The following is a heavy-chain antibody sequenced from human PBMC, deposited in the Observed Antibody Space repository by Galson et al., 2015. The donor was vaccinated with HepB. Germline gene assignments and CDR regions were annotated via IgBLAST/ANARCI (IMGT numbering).Heavy chain of an antibody. CDR3: ARDRGQGNWFDP. J-gene: IGHJ5*02. V-gene: IGHV3-30-3*01. CDR2: ISYDGSNK. CDR1: GFTFSSYA. Sequence: SLRLSCAASGFTFSSYAMHWVRQAPGKGLEWVAVISYDGSNKYYADSVKGRFTISRDNSKNTLYLQMNSLRAEDTAVYYCARDRGQGNWFDPWGQGTLVTVSS.